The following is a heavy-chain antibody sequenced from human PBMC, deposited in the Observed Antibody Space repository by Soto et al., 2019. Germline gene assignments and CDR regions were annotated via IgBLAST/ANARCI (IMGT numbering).Heavy chain of an antibody. J-gene: IGHJ4*02. Sequence: GESLKISCAASGFTFSNAWMSWVRQAPGKGLEWVGRIKSKTDGGTTDYAAPVKGRFTISRDDSKNTLYLQMNSLKTEDTAVYYCTTLYYDFWSGYYTDFDYWGQGTLVTVSS. V-gene: IGHV3-15*01. CDR1: GFTFSNAW. D-gene: IGHD3-3*01. CDR2: IKSKTDGGTT. CDR3: TTLYYDFWSGYYTDFDY.